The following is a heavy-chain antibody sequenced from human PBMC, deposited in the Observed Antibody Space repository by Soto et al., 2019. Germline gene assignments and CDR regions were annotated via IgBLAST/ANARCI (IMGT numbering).Heavy chain of an antibody. CDR1: GFTVSSNY. J-gene: IGHJ4*02. CDR3: ARDDSGFSGSHYIDYFNY. V-gene: IGHV3-66*01. CDR2: IYSGGST. Sequence: PGGSLRLSCAASGFTVSSNYMSWVRQAPGKGLEWVSVIYSGGSTYYADSVKGRFTISRDNSKNTLYLQMNSLRAEDTAVYYCARDDSGFSGSHYIDYFNYWGQGALVTVSS. D-gene: IGHD1-26*01.